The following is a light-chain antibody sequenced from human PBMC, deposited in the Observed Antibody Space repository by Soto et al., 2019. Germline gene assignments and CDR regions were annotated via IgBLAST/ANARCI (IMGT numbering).Light chain of an antibody. Sequence: QSALTQPAPVSGSPGQSITISCTGTSSDVGGYNYVSWYQQHPGKAPKLMIYDVSNRPSGVSNRFSGSKSGNTASLTISGLQAEDEAEYYCSSDTSSSTQGFGGGTKLTVL. J-gene: IGLJ2*01. CDR2: DVS. V-gene: IGLV2-14*01. CDR1: SSDVGGYNY. CDR3: SSDTSSSTQG.